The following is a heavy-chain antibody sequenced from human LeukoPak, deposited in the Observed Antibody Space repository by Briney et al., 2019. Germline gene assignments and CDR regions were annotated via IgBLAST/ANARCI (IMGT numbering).Heavy chain of an antibody. V-gene: IGHV3-23*01. CDR2: VNIGVNT. D-gene: IGHD1-26*01. J-gene: IGHJ4*01. CDR1: GFTFNSYG. Sequence: GGSLRLSCAASGFTFNSYGMSWVRQAPGEGLEWISSVNIGVNTYYADSVKAQFTSSRANSKITVYLQMNSLRAEDTAVYSWAKNKWALLYPFDRWGQGTLVTVSS. CDR3: AKNKWALLYPFDR.